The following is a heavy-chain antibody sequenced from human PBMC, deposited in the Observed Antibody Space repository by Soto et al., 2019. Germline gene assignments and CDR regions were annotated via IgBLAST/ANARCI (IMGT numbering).Heavy chain of an antibody. Sequence: SETLSLTCTVSGGSISSSSYYWGWIRQPPGKGLEWIGSIYYSGSTYYNPSLKSRVTISVDTSKNQFSLKLSSVTAADTAVYYCASDGGDYLYYYYMDVWGKGTTVTVSS. CDR1: GGSISSSSYY. CDR2: IYYSGST. D-gene: IGHD4-17*01. J-gene: IGHJ6*03. V-gene: IGHV4-39*01. CDR3: ASDGGDYLYYYYMDV.